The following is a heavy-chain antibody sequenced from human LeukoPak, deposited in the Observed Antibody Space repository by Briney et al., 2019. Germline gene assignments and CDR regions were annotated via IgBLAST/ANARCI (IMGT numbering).Heavy chain of an antibody. D-gene: IGHD3-9*01. CDR2: ITASGTLT. J-gene: IGHJ2*01. CDR3: ARCAGPGGYDILTGYSWYFDL. V-gene: IGHV3-48*03. CDR1: GFSFSSYE. Sequence: AGGSLRLSCVASGFSFSSYEMNWVRQAPGKGLEWVSYITASGTLTHYADSVEGRFTNSRDNAKTSLFLQMNSLRAEDTAMYYCARCAGPGGYDILTGYSWYFDLWGRGTLVTVSS.